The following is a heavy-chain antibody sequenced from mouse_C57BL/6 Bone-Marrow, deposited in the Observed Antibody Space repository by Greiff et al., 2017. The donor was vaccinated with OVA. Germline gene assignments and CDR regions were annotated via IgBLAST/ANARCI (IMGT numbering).Heavy chain of an antibody. J-gene: IGHJ3*01. CDR3: ASGGCGNPFAY. Sequence: QVQLKESGPGLVAPSQSLSITCTVSGFSLTSYGVDWVRQSPGKGLEWLGVIWGVGSTNYNSALKSRLSISKDNSKSQVFLKMNSLQTEDTAMYYCASGGCGNPFAYWGQGTLVTVSA. CDR2: IWGVGST. V-gene: IGHV2-6*01. CDR1: GFSLTSYG. D-gene: IGHD2-1*01.